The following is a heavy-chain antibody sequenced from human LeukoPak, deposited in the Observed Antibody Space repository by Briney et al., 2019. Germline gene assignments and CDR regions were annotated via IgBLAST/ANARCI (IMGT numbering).Heavy chain of an antibody. CDR2: IRSKADNYAT. CDR3: TQSNY. Sequence: PGGSLRLSCAASGFTFSGSPILWVRQASGKGLEWVGRIRSKADNYATAYAASVQGRCTISRDDSKSTAYLQLNSLKTVDTAVYYCTQSNYWGQGALVTVSS. V-gene: IGHV3-73*01. CDR1: GFTFSGSP. J-gene: IGHJ4*02.